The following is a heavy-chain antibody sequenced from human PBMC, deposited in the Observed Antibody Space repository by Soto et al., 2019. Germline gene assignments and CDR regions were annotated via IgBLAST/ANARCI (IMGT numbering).Heavy chain of an antibody. CDR1: GYRFSNFW. Sequence: EVQLEQSGAEVKKPGESLKISCKGSGYRFSNFWIAWVRQMPGKGLEWMGSIYPGDSDIRVSPSFQGQVTISADKSINTAYLQWSNPRASDAAFYYCARGSGLKTLPQSYFHFWGRGARITVSS. V-gene: IGHV5-51*01. D-gene: IGHD2-21*01. CDR2: IYPGDSDI. J-gene: IGHJ2*01. CDR3: ARGSGLKTLPQSYFHF.